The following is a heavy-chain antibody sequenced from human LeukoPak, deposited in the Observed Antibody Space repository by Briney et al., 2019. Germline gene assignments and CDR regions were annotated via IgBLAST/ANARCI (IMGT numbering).Heavy chain of an antibody. CDR3: ARGVVAKGSIVVVPAAIGGYYYMDV. CDR2: INHSGGT. J-gene: IGHJ6*03. CDR1: GGSFSGYS. V-gene: IGHV4-34*01. Sequence: SETLSLTCAVYGGSFSGYSWNWIRQPPVKGLEWIGEINHSGGTNYNPSLKSRVTISVDTSKKQFSLKLSSVTAADTAVYYCARGVVAKGSIVVVPAAIGGYYYMDVWGKGTTVTVSS. D-gene: IGHD2-2*02.